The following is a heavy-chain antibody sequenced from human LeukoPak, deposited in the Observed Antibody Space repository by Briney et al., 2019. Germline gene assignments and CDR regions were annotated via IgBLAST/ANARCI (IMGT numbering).Heavy chain of an antibody. V-gene: IGHV4-4*07. CDR2: ISTSGNT. CDR1: SGFISNYY. J-gene: IGHJ4*02. D-gene: IGHD3-3*01. CDR3: ARDSRYYDFWSGYLDY. Sequence: SSETLSLTCSVPSGFISNYYWSWIRQPAGKGLECIGRISTSGNTNYSPSLKGRVTMSVDTSKNQFFLNLRSVTAADTAVYYCARDSRYYDFWSGYLDYWGQGALVTVSS.